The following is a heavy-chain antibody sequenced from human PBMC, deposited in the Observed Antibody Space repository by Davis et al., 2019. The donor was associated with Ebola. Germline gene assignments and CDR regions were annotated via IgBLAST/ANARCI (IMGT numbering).Heavy chain of an antibody. CDR2: IKQDGGEK. CDR3: ARDSVQTVIEPLYWYGMDV. Sequence: PGGSLRLSCAASGFTFSSYWMSWVRQAPGKGLEWVANIKQDGGEKHHVDSVKGRFTISRDNSKNTLYLQMNSLRAEDTAVYYCARDSVQTVIEPLYWYGMDVWGQGTTVTVSS. CDR1: GFTFSSYW. V-gene: IGHV3-7*01. J-gene: IGHJ6*02. D-gene: IGHD2-8*02.